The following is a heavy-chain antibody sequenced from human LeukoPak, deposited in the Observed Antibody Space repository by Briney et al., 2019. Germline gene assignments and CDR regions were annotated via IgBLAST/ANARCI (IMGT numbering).Heavy chain of an antibody. J-gene: IGHJ5*02. CDR3: ARFNYLLYSSSHNWFDP. CDR2: IYSSGST. D-gene: IGHD6-13*01. V-gene: IGHV4-61*08. CDR1: GGSISSGGYY. Sequence: PSETLSLTCTVSGGSISSGGYYWSWIRQPPGKGLEWIGSIYSSGSTNYNPSLKSRATLSVDTSKNQFSLKLTSVTAADTAVYYCARFNYLLYSSSHNWFDPWGQGTLVTVSS.